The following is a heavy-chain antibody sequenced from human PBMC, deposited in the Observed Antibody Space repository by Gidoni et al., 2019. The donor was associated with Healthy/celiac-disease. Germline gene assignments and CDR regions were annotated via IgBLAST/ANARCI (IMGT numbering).Heavy chain of an antibody. CDR1: GFTFAAYA. V-gene: IGHV3-9*01. J-gene: IGHJ4*02. Sequence: EVQLVESGGGLVQPGRSLRLSCAASGFTFAAYAMHWVRQAPGKGLEWVSGISWNSGSIGYADSVKGRFTISRDNAKNSLYLQMNSLRAEDTALYYCAKDEGAYYYGSGSYRYWGQGTLVTVSS. CDR3: AKDEGAYYYGSGSYRY. D-gene: IGHD3-10*01. CDR2: ISWNSGSI.